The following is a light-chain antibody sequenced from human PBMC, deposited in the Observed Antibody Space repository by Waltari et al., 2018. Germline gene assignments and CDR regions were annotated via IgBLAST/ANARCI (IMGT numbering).Light chain of an antibody. V-gene: IGKV3-15*01. CDR1: QSVSSN. Sequence: ETVMTQSPATLSVSPGERATLSCRASQSVSSNLAWYQQKTGQAPRLLIYGASTRATGIPARFSGSGSGTEFTLTISSLQSEDFAVYYCQQYNNWPPPFTFGPGTKVDIK. J-gene: IGKJ3*01. CDR2: GAS. CDR3: QQYNNWPPPFT.